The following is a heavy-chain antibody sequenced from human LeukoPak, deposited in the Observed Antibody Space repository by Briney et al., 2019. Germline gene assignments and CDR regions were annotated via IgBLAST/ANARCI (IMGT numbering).Heavy chain of an antibody. CDR3: ARGAHPTYYYGSGSYLGPRLVLDP. CDR2: INHSGST. J-gene: IGHJ5*02. CDR1: GGSFSGYY. V-gene: IGHV4-34*01. D-gene: IGHD3-10*01. Sequence: SETLSLTCAVYGGSFSGYYWSWIRQPPGKGLEWIGEINHSGSTNYNPSLKSRVTISVDTSKNQFSLKLSSVTAADTAVYYCARGAHPTYYYGSGSYLGPRLVLDPWGQGTLVTVSS.